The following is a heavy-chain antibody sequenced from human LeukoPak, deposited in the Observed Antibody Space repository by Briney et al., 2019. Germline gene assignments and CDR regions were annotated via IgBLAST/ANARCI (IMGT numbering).Heavy chain of an antibody. D-gene: IGHD6-13*01. CDR2: IIPILGIA. CDR1: GGTFSSYA. J-gene: IGHJ6*02. CDR3: ARSPRGIAEGYGMDV. V-gene: IGHV1-69*04. Sequence: SVRVSCKASGGTFSSYAISWVRQAPGQGLEWMGRIIPILGIANYAQKFQGRVTITADKSTSTAYMELSSLRSEDTAVYYCARSPRGIAEGYGMDVWGQGTTVTVS.